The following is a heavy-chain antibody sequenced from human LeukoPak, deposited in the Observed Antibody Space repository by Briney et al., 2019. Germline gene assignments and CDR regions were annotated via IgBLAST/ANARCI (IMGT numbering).Heavy chain of an antibody. CDR2: INHSGST. D-gene: IGHD3-3*01. Sequence: SETLSLTCAVYGGSFSGYYWSWIRQPPGKGLEWIGEINHSGSTNYNLSLKSRVTISVDTSKNQFSLKLSSVTAADTAVYYCARGAIRGWLLYREEAAFDYWGQGTLVTVSS. V-gene: IGHV4-34*01. J-gene: IGHJ4*02. CDR1: GGSFSGYY. CDR3: ARGAIRGWLLYREEAAFDY.